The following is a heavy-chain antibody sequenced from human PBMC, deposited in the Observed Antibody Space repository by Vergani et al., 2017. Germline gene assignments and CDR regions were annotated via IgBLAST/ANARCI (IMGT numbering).Heavy chain of an antibody. CDR3: TTGLWGDGYNRVY. Sequence: EVQLVESGGGLVKPGGSLRLSCAASGFTFSNAWMNWVRQAPGKGLEWVGRINSKTDGGTTDYAAPVKGRFTISRDDSKNTLYLQMNSLKTEDTAVYYGTTGLWGDGYNRVYWGQGTLVTVSS. V-gene: IGHV3-15*07. D-gene: IGHD5-24*01. J-gene: IGHJ4*02. CDR2: INSKTDGGTT. CDR1: GFTFSNAW.